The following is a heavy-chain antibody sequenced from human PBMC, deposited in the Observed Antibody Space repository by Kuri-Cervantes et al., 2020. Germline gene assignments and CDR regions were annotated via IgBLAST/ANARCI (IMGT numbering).Heavy chain of an antibody. Sequence: ESLKISCTVSGGSISSYYWSWIRQPAGKGLEWIGRIYTSGSTNYNPSLKSRVTISVDKSKNQFSLKLSSVTAADTAVYYCARSATYYNFWSGPPHDWFDPWGQGTLVTVSS. D-gene: IGHD3-3*01. CDR3: ARSATYYNFWSGPPHDWFDP. J-gene: IGHJ5*02. V-gene: IGHV4-4*07. CDR2: IYTSGST. CDR1: GGSISSYY.